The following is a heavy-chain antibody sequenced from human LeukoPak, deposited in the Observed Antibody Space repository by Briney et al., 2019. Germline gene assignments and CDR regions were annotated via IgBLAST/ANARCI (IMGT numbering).Heavy chain of an antibody. CDR3: ARPDYDILTGYYLTLHFGY. V-gene: IGHV3-23*01. CDR2: ISGSGGST. J-gene: IGHJ4*02. D-gene: IGHD3-9*01. Sequence: GGSLRLSCAVSGFTFSNYGMSWARQAPGKGLEWVSAISGSGGSTYYADSVKGRFTISRDNSKNTLYLQMNSLRAEDTAVYYCARPDYDILTGYYLTLHFGYWGQGTLVTVSS. CDR1: GFTFSNYG.